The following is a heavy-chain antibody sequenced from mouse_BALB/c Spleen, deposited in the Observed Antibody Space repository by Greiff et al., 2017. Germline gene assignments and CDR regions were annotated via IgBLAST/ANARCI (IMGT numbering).Heavy chain of an antibody. CDR1: GFSLTSYG. D-gene: IGHD1-1*01. Sequence: VKLEESGPGLVAPSQSLSITCTVSGFSLTSYGVHWVRQPPGKGLEWLGVIWAGGSTNYNSALMSRLSISKDNSKSQVFLKMNSLQTDDTAMYYCARDRRYYGSSYDYFDYWGQGTTLTVSS. CDR2: IWAGGST. V-gene: IGHV2-9*02. CDR3: ARDRRYYGSSYDYFDY. J-gene: IGHJ2*01.